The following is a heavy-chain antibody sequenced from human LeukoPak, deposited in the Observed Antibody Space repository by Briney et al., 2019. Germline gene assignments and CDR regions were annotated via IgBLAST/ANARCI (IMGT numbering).Heavy chain of an antibody. CDR1: GFTFSSYA. CDR3: TKDPNGDYVGAFDP. J-gene: IGHJ5*02. Sequence: GGSLRLSCAASGFTFSSYAMSWVRQAPGKGLEWVSSITGNHGPTYNTDSVKGRFTISRDNSQNTLYLQMNSLRAEDTAVYYCTKDPNGDYVGAFDPWGQGTLVTVSS. V-gene: IGHV3-23*01. D-gene: IGHD4-17*01. CDR2: ITGNHGPT.